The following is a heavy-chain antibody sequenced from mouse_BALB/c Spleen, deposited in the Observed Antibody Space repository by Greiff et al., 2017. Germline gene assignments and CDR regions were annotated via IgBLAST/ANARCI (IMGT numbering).Heavy chain of an antibody. Sequence: EVQLQQSGPSLVKPSQTLSLTCSVTGDSITSGYWNWIRKFPGNKLEYMGYISYSGSTYYNPSLKSRISITRDTSKNQYYLQLNSVTTEDTATYYCARWGDYYGYNFDYWGQGTTLTVSS. D-gene: IGHD1-2*01. V-gene: IGHV3-8*02. CDR3: ARWGDYYGYNFDY. CDR2: ISYSGST. J-gene: IGHJ2*01. CDR1: GDSITSGY.